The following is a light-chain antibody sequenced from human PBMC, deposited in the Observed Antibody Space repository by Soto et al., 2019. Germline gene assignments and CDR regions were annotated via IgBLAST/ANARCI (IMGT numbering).Light chain of an antibody. CDR1: SSNIGSNT. CDR3: AAWDDSLNGLYV. V-gene: IGLV1-44*01. J-gene: IGLJ1*01. Sequence: QSALTQPPSASGTPGQRVTISCSGSSSNIGSNTVNWYQQLPGTAPKLLIYSNNQRPSGVPVRFSGSKSGTSASLAISGLQSEDEADYYCAAWDDSLNGLYVFGTGTKVTVL. CDR2: SNN.